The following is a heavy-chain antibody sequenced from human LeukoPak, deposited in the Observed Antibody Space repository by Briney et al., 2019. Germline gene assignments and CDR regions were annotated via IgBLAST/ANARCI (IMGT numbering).Heavy chain of an antibody. V-gene: IGHV3-23*01. J-gene: IGHJ3*02. CDR2: ISGSGGST. Sequence: GGTLRLSCAASGFTFSSYGMSWVRQAPGKGLEWVSAISGSGGSTYYADSVKGRFTISRDNSKNSLYLQMNSLRAEDTAVYYCAKPSSGYYIDAFDIWGQGTMVTVSS. CDR1: GFTFSSYG. CDR3: AKPSSGYYIDAFDI. D-gene: IGHD3-22*01.